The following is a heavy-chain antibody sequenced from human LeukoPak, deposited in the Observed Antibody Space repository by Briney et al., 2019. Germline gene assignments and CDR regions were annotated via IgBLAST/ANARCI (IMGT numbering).Heavy chain of an antibody. J-gene: IGHJ4*02. D-gene: IGHD2-15*01. Sequence: QPGGSLRLSCAASGFPFSSYWMHWVRQVPGKGLLWVSRINSDGSATTYADSVRGRFTISRDNSKNTVFLQMSSLRAGDTATYYCAKGGASVAAMNFFDYWGQGILVTVSS. CDR1: GFPFSSYW. CDR3: AKGGASVAAMNFFDY. V-gene: IGHV3-74*03. CDR2: INSDGSAT.